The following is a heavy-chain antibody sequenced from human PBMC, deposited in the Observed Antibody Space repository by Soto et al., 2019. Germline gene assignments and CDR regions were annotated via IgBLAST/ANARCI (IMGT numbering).Heavy chain of an antibody. D-gene: IGHD1-26*01. Sequence: QLQLQESGPGLVKPSETLSLTCTVSGGSISSSSYYWGWIRQTPGKGLEWIGNIYYSGSTYYNPSLKSRVTISVDTSKNQFSLKLSSVTAADTAVYYCARRGGVGATTFDYWGQGTLVTVSS. J-gene: IGHJ4*02. CDR1: GGSISSSSYY. V-gene: IGHV4-39*01. CDR3: ARRGGVGATTFDY. CDR2: IYYSGST.